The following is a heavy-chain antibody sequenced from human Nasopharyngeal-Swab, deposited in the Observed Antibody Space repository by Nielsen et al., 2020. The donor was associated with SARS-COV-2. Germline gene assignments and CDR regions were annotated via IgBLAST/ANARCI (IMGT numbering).Heavy chain of an antibody. J-gene: IGHJ6*02. CDR3: VKGDTATSDYYYGMDV. CDR2: MTGSGEST. Sequence: GESLKISCAASGFTFSNAWMNWVRRAPRKGLEWVSGMTGSGESTYYADSVKGRFAISRDNSKNTLYLQTNNLRAEDTAVYFCVKGDTATSDYYYGMDVWGQGTTVTVSS. D-gene: IGHD5-18*01. CDR1: GFTFSNAW. V-gene: IGHV3-23*01.